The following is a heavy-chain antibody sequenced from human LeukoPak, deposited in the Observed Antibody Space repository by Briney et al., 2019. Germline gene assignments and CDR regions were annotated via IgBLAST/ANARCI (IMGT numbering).Heavy chain of an antibody. V-gene: IGHV4-38-2*02. D-gene: IGHD3-9*01. J-gene: IGHJ3*02. CDR2: MYYSGST. CDR1: GYSISSGYY. Sequence: SETLSLTCTVSGYSISSGYYWGWIRQPPGKGLEWIGSMYYSGSTYYNPSLKSRVTISVDTSKNQFSLRLSSVTAADTAVYFCAKGLRYLSFNDAFDIWGQGTMVTVSS. CDR3: AKGLRYLSFNDAFDI.